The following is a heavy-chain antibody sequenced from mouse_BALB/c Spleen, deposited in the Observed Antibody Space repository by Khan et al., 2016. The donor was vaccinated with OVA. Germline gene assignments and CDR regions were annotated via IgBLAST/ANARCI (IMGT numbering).Heavy chain of an antibody. CDR1: GFNIKDTY. CDR3: ACASLLYAMDY. Sequence: VQLQQSGAELVKPGASVKLSCTGSGFNIKDTYIQWMKQRPEQGLEWIGRIDPANGKTIFDPNFQGMATITADTSSNTAYLHLSSLTTEDAVVYYCACASLLYAMDYWGQGTSVTVSS. V-gene: IGHV14-3*02. J-gene: IGHJ4*01. CDR2: IDPANGKT.